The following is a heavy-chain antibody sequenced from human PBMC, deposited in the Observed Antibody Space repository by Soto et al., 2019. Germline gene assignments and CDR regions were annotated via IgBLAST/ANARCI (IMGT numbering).Heavy chain of an antibody. CDR2: IYYSGST. J-gene: IGHJ6*02. CDR3: ARDAYYYGSGNYGIDV. CDR1: VGSISSYY. Sequence: QVQLQESGPGLVKPSETLSLTCTVSVGSISSYYWSWIRQPPGKGLEWIGYIYYSGSTTYNPSLKSRVTISVDTSKNQFSLKLSSVTAADTAVYYCARDAYYYGSGNYGIDVCGQGTTVTVSS. V-gene: IGHV4-59*01. D-gene: IGHD3-10*01.